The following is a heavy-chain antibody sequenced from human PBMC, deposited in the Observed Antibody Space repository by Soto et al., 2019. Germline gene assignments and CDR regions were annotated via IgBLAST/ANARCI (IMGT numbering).Heavy chain of an antibody. Sequence: QVQLVQSGAEVKKPGASVKVSCKVSGYTLTELSMHWVRQAPGKGLEWMGGFDPEDGETIYAQKFQGRVTMTEDTSTDTAYMELGSLRSEDTAVYYCATDRVTFGGVIVRLGWGNFDYWGQGTLVTVSS. CDR2: FDPEDGET. D-gene: IGHD3-16*02. J-gene: IGHJ4*02. CDR3: ATDRVTFGGVIVRLGWGNFDY. CDR1: GYTLTELS. V-gene: IGHV1-24*01.